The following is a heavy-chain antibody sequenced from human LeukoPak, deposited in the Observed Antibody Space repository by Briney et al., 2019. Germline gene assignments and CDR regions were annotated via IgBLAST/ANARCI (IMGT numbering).Heavy chain of an antibody. J-gene: IGHJ4*02. CDR3: ARGIKQPRHLYFDY. Sequence: PGGSLRLSCAASGFTFTSYWMSWVRQAPGKGPEWVANIRNDEIEKYYVDSLKGRFTISRDNAKNSLYLQMNSLRAEDTAIYYCARGIKQPRHLYFDYWGQGTLVTVSS. CDR1: GFTFTSYW. V-gene: IGHV3-7*03. CDR2: IRNDEIEK. D-gene: IGHD6-25*01.